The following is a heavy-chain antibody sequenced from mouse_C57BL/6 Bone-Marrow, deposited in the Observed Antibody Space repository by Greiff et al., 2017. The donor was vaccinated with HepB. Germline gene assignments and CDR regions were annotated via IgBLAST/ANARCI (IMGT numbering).Heavy chain of an antibody. J-gene: IGHJ3*01. Sequence: EVKLVESGGDLVKPGGSLKLSCAASGFTFSSYGMSWVRQTPDKRLEWVATISSGGSYTYYPDSVKGRFTISRDNAKNTLYLQMSSLKSEDTAMYYCASPYYYGISFAYWGQGTLVTVSA. CDR3: ASPYYYGISFAY. CDR1: GFTFSSYG. CDR2: ISSGGSYT. D-gene: IGHD1-1*01. V-gene: IGHV5-6*01.